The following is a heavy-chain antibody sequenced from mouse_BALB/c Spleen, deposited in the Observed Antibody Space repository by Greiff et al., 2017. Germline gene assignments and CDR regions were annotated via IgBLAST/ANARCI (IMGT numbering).Heavy chain of an antibody. CDR2: ISSGGSYT. J-gene: IGHJ3*01. D-gene: IGHD2-3*01. CDR1: GFTFSSYT. V-gene: IGHV5-6-4*01. CDR3: TREMDPVWFAY. Sequence: EVQGVESGGGLVKPGGSLKLSCAASGFTFSSYTMSWVRQTPEKRLEWVATISSGGSYTYYPDSVKGRFTISRDNAKNTLYLQMSSLKSEDTAMYYCTREMDPVWFAYRGEGTLVTVSA.